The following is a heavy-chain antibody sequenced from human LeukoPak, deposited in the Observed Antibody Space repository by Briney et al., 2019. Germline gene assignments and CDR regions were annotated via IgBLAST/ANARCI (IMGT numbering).Heavy chain of an antibody. D-gene: IGHD3-22*01. J-gene: IGHJ4*02. CDR2: FDPEDGET. CDR1: GYTLTELS. V-gene: IGHV1-24*01. Sequence: GASVKVSCKVSGYTLTELSMHWVRQAPGKGLEWMGGFDPEDGETIYAQKFQGRVTMTEDTSTDTAYMELSSLRSEDTAVYYCATMDYYDSSGNGGFDYWGQGTLVTVSS. CDR3: ATMDYYDSSGNGGFDY.